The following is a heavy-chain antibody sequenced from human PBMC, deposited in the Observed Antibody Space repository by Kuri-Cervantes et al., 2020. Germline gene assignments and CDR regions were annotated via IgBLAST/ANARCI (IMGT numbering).Heavy chain of an antibody. CDR3: ARDPYYHDIEATVKNDDY. CDR1: GFTFSSYG. V-gene: IGHV3-48*02. D-gene: IGHD5-12*01. J-gene: IGHJ4*02. CDR2: ISGSSSTI. Sequence: GGSLRLSCAASGFTFSSYGMHWVRQAPGKGLEWVSYISGSSSTIYYADSVKGRFTISRDNAKNSLYLQMNGLRDEDTAVYYCARDPYYHDIEATVKNDDYWGQGTLVTVSS.